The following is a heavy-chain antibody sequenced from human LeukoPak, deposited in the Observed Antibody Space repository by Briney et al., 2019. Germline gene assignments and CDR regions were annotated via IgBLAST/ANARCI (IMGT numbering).Heavy chain of an antibody. CDR2: ISGSGGST. D-gene: IGHD3-22*01. V-gene: IGHV3-23*01. CDR1: GFAFNNYA. J-gene: IGHJ4*02. Sequence: GGSLRLSCAASGFAFNNYAMNWVRQAPGKGLQWVSAISGSGGSTYYADSVKGRFTISRDNSKNTLYLQMDSLRAGDTAVYYCAKASAMIVVVSKHFDYWGQGTLVTVSS. CDR3: AKASAMIVVVSKHFDY.